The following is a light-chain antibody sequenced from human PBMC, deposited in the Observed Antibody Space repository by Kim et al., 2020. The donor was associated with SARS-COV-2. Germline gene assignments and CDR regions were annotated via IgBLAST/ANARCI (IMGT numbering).Light chain of an antibody. V-gene: IGLV1-44*01. CDR3: AAWDDNLGGRV. Sequence: QSVLTQSPSVSGTPGQRVVISCSGSSSNIEKNTVNWYQQLPGTAPKLLFYNNNERPSGVPDRFSASKSGTSATLAISGLQSEDEADYYCAAWDDNLGGRVFGGGTQLTVL. J-gene: IGLJ3*02. CDR2: NNN. CDR1: SSNIEKNT.